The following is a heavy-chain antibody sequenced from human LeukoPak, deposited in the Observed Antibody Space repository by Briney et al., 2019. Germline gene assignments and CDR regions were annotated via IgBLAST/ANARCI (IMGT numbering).Heavy chain of an antibody. V-gene: IGHV4-30-2*01. Sequence: ASETLSLTCAGSGGSINSGGYSWSWIRQPPGKGLEWIGYIYHSGSTYYNPSLKSRVTISIDRSKNQFSLNLTSVTAADTAVYYCARGPEEIDAFDIWGQGTLVTVSS. CDR2: IYHSGST. J-gene: IGHJ3*02. CDR3: ARGPEEIDAFDI. CDR1: GGSINSGGYS.